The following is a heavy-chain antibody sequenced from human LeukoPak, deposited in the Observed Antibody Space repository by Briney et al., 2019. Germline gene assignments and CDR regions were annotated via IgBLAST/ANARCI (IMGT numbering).Heavy chain of an antibody. CDR1: GGSISSYY. CDR2: IKQDGSEK. J-gene: IGHJ4*02. V-gene: IGHV3-7*04. Sequence: ETLSLTCTVSGGSISSYYWSWIRQPPGKGLEWVANIKQDGSEKYYVDSVKGRFTISRDNAKNSLYLQMNSLRAEDTAVYYCARAYDILPYNYFDYWGQGTLVTVSS. CDR3: ARAYDILPYNYFDY. D-gene: IGHD3-9*01.